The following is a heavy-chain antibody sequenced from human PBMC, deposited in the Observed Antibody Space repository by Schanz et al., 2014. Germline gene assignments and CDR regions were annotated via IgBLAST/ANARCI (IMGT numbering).Heavy chain of an antibody. CDR1: GFAFSSYG. J-gene: IGHJ6*02. CDR2: ISGSGGST. CDR3: AKDGPGGSGSYSADGGMDV. Sequence: VQLVESGGGVVQPGRSLRLSCLASGFAFSSYGMNWVRQAPGKGLEWVSAISGSGGSTYYADSVKGRFTISRDNSKNTLFLQMNSLRVEDTAVYYCAKDGPGGSGSYSADGGMDVWGQGTTVTVSS. V-gene: IGHV3-23*04. D-gene: IGHD3-10*01.